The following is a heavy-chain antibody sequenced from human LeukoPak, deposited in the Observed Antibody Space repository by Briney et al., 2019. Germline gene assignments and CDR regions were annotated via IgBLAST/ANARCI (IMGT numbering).Heavy chain of an antibody. CDR3: ARERKYDSNFDF. Sequence: GGSLRLSCAASGFTFSSYWMHWVRQAPGKGLVWVSRIKSDGTSTTYADSVKGRFAISRDNAKNTLYLQMNSLRAEDTAVYYCARERKYDSNFDFWGQGTLVTVSS. J-gene: IGHJ4*02. V-gene: IGHV3-74*01. CDR2: IKSDGTST. CDR1: GFTFSSYW. D-gene: IGHD1-1*01.